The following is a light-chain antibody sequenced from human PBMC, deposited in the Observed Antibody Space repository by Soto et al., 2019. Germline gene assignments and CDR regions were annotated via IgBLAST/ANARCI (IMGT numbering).Light chain of an antibody. Sequence: EIVLTQSPGTLSLSPGERATLSCRTSQSVSSSYLTWYQQKPSQAPRLLIYGASSRATGIPDRFSGSGSGTDFTLTISRLEPEDFAVYYCQHYGTSRTFGRGTKVEIK. CDR2: GAS. J-gene: IGKJ1*01. V-gene: IGKV3-20*01. CDR3: QHYGTSRT. CDR1: QSVSSSY.